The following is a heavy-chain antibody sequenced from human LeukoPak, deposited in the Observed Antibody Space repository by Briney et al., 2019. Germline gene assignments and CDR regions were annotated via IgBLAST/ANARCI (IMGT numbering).Heavy chain of an antibody. CDR3: ARPRNYDILTGYYDNWFDP. CDR2: IYYSGST. Sequence: SETLSLTCTVSGGSISSSSYYWGWIRQPPGKGLEWIGSIYYSGSTYYNPSLKSRVTISVDTSKNQFSLKLSSVTAADTAVYYCARPRNYDILTGYYDNWFDPWGQGTLATVSS. V-gene: IGHV4-39*01. CDR1: GGSISSSSYY. D-gene: IGHD3-9*01. J-gene: IGHJ5*02.